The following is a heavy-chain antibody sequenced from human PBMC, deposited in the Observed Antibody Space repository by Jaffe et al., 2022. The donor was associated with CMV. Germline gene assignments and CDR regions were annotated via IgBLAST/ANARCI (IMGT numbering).Heavy chain of an antibody. D-gene: IGHD1-1*01. CDR3: AKGTTTTTTPFDY. CDR1: GFTFSSYV. Sequence: EVQLVESGGGLVQPGGSLRLSCAASGFTFSSYVMNWVRQAPGKGLEWVSRSPGSGGTTDYANSVKGRFTISRDNSKNTLYLQMNSLRAEDTAVYYCAKGTTTTTTPFDYWGQGTLVTVSS. V-gene: IGHV3-23*04. CDR2: SPGSGGTT. J-gene: IGHJ4*02.